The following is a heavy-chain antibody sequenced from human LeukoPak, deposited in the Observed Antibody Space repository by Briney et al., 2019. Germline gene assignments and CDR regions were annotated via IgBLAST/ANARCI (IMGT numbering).Heavy chain of an antibody. D-gene: IGHD2-21*01. CDR2: IYYRWRT. V-gene: IGHV4-39*01. CDR1: GGSISSSSYY. J-gene: IGHJ5*01. Sequence: SETLSLTCTATGGSISSSSYYWGWIRQPPGKGPEWIGSIYYRWRTYYRPSLKSRVTIAVETCKNQFSLKLSSVIAANTAVYYCARLVLKSRLCDPWGQGSVV. CDR3: ARLVLKSRLCDP.